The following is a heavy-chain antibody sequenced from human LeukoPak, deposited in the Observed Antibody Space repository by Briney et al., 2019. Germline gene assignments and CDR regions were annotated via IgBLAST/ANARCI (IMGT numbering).Heavy chain of an antibody. CDR2: IWYDGSNK. Sequence: GRSLRLSCAASGFTFNNYGMHWVRQAPGKGLEWMALIWYDGSNKYYADSVKGRFTISRDNSKNTLYLQMNSLRAEDTAVYYCARVESGSYENWGQGTLVTVSS. CDR3: ARVESGSYEN. V-gene: IGHV3-33*01. D-gene: IGHD1-26*01. CDR1: GFTFNNYG. J-gene: IGHJ4*02.